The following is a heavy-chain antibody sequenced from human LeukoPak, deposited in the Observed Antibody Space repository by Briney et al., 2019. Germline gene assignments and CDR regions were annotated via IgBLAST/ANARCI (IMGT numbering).Heavy chain of an antibody. Sequence: PSETLSLTCTVSGGSISSYYWSWIRQPPGKGLEWIGYIYYSGSTNYNPSLKSRVTISVVTSKNQFSLKLSSVTAADTAVYYCARTYYDFWSGYYSPYYYYGMDVWGQGTTVTVSS. J-gene: IGHJ6*02. D-gene: IGHD3-3*01. CDR1: GGSISSYY. CDR2: IYYSGST. V-gene: IGHV4-59*01. CDR3: ARTYYDFWSGYYSPYYYYGMDV.